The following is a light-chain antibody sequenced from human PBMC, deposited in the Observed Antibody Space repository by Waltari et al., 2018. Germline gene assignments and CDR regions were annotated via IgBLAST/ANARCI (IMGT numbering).Light chain of an antibody. CDR3: SSYRKSSTAGGV. Sequence: QSALTQPASVSVSPGQSITISCTGTSSDVGGYNYVYRYQQHPGKAPKIMIYDVTNRASGVSSRFTGSKSGNTASLTISGLQTDDEADYYCSSYRKSSTAGGVFGTGTKVTVL. CDR1: SSDVGGYNY. J-gene: IGLJ1*01. CDR2: DVT. V-gene: IGLV2-14*03.